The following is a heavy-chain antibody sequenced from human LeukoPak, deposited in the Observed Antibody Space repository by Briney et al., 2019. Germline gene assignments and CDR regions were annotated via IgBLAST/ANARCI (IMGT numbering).Heavy chain of an antibody. V-gene: IGHV1-46*01. CDR1: GYTFTSYY. CDR3: ASRSITMVRGGFDP. D-gene: IGHD3-10*01. J-gene: IGHJ5*02. CDR2: INPGGGST. Sequence: ASVKVSCKASGYTFTSYYMHWVRQAPGQGLEWMAIINPGGGSTSYAQKFQGRVTMTRDMSTSTVYMELSSLRSEDTAVYYCASRSITMVRGGFDPWGQGTLVTVSS.